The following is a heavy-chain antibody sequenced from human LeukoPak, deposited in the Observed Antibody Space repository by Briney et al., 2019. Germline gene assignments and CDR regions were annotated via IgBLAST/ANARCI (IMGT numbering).Heavy chain of an antibody. D-gene: IGHD3-10*01. V-gene: IGHV4-34*01. CDR2: INHSGST. Sequence: PSETLSLTCTVSGGSISSYYWSWIRQPPGKGLEWIGEINHSGSTNYNPSLKSRVTISVDTSKNQFSLKLSSVTAADTAVYYCASYGSGMVGPWGQGTLVTVSS. CDR3: ASYGSGMVGP. J-gene: IGHJ5*02. CDR1: GGSISSYY.